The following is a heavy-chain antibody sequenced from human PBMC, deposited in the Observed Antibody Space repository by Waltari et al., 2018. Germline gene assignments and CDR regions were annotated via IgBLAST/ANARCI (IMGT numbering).Heavy chain of an antibody. D-gene: IGHD4-17*01. V-gene: IGHV4-38-2*01. CDR2: IYHSGRT. Sequence: QVQLQESGPGLVKPSETLSLTCAVSGYSISSGYYWGWIRQPPGKGLEWIGSIYHSGRTDYTPSIKSGVTISVDTSKNQFSLKLSSVTAADTAVYYCARQTTVTHQPWFDPWGQGTLVTVSS. J-gene: IGHJ5*02. CDR3: ARQTTVTHQPWFDP. CDR1: GYSISSGYY.